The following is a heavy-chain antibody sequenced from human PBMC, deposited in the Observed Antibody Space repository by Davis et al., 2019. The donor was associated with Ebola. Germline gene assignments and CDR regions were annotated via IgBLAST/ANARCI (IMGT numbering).Heavy chain of an antibody. CDR2: IKEDGSEK. CDR1: GFTFRSYW. CDR3: LMSGILIPTDPQYPVNV. V-gene: IGHV3-7*03. D-gene: IGHD3-10*01. Sequence: PGGSLRLSCAASGFTFRSYWMSWVRQAPGKGLEWVAKIKEDGSEKLEVDSVKGRFTISRDNAKDSLYLQMNSLKTEDTAVYYCLMSGILIPTDPQYPVNVWGKGTTVTVSS. J-gene: IGHJ6*04.